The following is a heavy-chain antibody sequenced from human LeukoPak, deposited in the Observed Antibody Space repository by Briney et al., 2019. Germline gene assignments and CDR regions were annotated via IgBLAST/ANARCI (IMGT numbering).Heavy chain of an antibody. Sequence: GGSLRLSCAASGFTFSSHAMSWVRQAPGKGLEWVSGISGSGGNTYYADPVKGRFTISRDNSKNTLYLQMHSLTVEDTAVYYCAKSPRSAADTWFDPWGQGTLVTVSS. CDR3: AKSPRSAADTWFDP. D-gene: IGHD6-13*01. CDR1: GFTFSSHA. CDR2: ISGSGGNT. J-gene: IGHJ5*02. V-gene: IGHV3-23*01.